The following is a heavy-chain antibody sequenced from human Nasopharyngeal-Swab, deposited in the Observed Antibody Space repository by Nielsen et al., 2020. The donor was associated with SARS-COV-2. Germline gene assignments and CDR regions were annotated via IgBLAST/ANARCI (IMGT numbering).Heavy chain of an antibody. J-gene: IGHJ6*02. CDR2: IYSGGST. CDR3: ARGDPYYYGMDV. V-gene: IGHV3-53*01. Sequence: WIRQPPGKGLEWVSVIYSGGSTYYADSVKGRFTISRDNSKNTLYLQMNSLRAEDTAVYYCARGDPYYYGMDVWGQETTVTVYS.